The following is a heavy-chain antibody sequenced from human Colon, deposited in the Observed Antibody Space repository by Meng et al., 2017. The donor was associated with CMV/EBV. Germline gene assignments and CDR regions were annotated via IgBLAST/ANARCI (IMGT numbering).Heavy chain of an antibody. CDR3: ATFGGDFDY. D-gene: IGHD3-3*01. CDR2: INPVTGDT. V-gene: IGHV1-2*02. J-gene: IGHJ4*02. Sequence: QVKLVQFGAEVKEPGASVKVSCKTSGYTFNGYFMHWVRQAPGQGLEWMGWINPVTGDTSYAQKFQVRVTMTRDTSISTAYMELSSLRSDDTAGYYCATFGGDFDYWGQGTLVTVSS. CDR1: GYTFNGYF.